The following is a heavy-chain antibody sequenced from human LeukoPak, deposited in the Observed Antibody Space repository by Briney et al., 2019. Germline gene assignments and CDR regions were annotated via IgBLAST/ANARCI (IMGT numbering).Heavy chain of an antibody. CDR1: GFTFSSYS. D-gene: IGHD5-18*01. J-gene: IGHJ4*02. CDR3: ARDSFRLWFDY. V-gene: IGHV3-48*01. Sequence: PGGSLRLSCAASGFTFSSYSMNWVRQAPGEGLEWVSYISSSSSTIYYADSVKGRFTISRDNAKNSLYLQMNSLRAEDTAVYYCARDSFRLWFDYWGQGTLVTVSS. CDR2: ISSSSSTI.